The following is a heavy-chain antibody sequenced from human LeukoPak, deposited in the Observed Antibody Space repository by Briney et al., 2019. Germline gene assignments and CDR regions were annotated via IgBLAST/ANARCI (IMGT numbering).Heavy chain of an antibody. D-gene: IGHD7-27*01. CDR1: RLIVCSNY. CDR2: FYSGGST. V-gene: IGHV3-53*01. CDR3: ARALGDWGFYI. J-gene: IGHJ4*02. Sequence: GGSQSPSCAASRLIVCSNYMSWARQAPGKGLEWVSVFYSGGSTYYADSVRGRFTISRDNSQNTLYLQMNSLRAEDTAGYDCARALGDWGFYIWGQRTLVTVSS.